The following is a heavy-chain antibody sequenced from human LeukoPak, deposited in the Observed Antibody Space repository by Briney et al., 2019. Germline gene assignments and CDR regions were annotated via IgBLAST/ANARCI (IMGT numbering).Heavy chain of an antibody. CDR2: ITTSGNYM. CDR1: GFTFSSYS. Sequence: GSLRLSCAASGFTFSSYSMNWVRQAPGKGLEWVSSITTSGNYMFYAGSVKGRFTISRDNAKNSLYLQMDSLRAEDTAVYYCARNTPSLSTNGMDVWGQGTAVTVSS. J-gene: IGHJ6*02. CDR3: ARNTPSLSTNGMDV. D-gene: IGHD3-3*02. V-gene: IGHV3-21*01.